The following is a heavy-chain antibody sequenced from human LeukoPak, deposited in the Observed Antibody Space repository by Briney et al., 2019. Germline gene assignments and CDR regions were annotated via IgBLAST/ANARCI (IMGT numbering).Heavy chain of an antibody. Sequence: GGSLRLSCAASGFIFSSYSVNWVRQAPGKGLEWVSSISSSSSYIYYADSVKGRFTISRDNAKNSLYLQMNSLRAEDTAVYYCARVFRAAAGDYYYYYYMDVWGKGTTVTISS. V-gene: IGHV3-21*01. D-gene: IGHD6-13*01. CDR2: ISSSSSYI. CDR1: GFIFSSYS. J-gene: IGHJ6*03. CDR3: ARVFRAAAGDYYYYYYMDV.